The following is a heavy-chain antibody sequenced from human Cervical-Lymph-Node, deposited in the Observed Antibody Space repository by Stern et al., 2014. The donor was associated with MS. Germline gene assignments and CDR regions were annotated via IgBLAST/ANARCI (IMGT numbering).Heavy chain of an antibody. Sequence: QVQLVESGPGLVKPSETLSLTCTVSGVSIRDYYWSWIRQPPGKGLQWIGDIYNSGGTKYNPSLKSRVTISIDTSTKEFSLKLRSVTAADTAVYYCARHYDSTGYGRENWFDPWGQGTLVTVSS. CDR3: ARHYDSTGYGRENWFDP. CDR1: GVSIRDYY. CDR2: IYNSGGT. D-gene: IGHD3-22*01. J-gene: IGHJ5*02. V-gene: IGHV4-59*01.